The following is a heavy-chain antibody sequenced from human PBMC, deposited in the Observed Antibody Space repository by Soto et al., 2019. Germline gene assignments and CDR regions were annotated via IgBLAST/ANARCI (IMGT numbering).Heavy chain of an antibody. D-gene: IGHD2-15*01. CDR1: GFTFSSYA. Sequence: EVQLLESGGGLVQPGGSLRLSCAASGFTFSSYAMSWVRQAPGKGLEWVSAISGSGGSTYYADSVKGRFTISRDNSKNTLYLQMNSLRAEDTAVYYCAKGLYWSGGSCYGNWFDPWGQGTLVTVSS. J-gene: IGHJ5*02. CDR3: AKGLYWSGGSCYGNWFDP. CDR2: ISGSGGST. V-gene: IGHV3-23*01.